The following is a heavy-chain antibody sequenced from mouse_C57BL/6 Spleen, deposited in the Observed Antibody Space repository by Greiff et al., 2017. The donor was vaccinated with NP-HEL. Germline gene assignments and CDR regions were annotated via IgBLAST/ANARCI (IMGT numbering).Heavy chain of an antibody. D-gene: IGHD1-1*01. CDR2: INPSSGYT. CDR3: ARSGNYYVSSYYWYFDF. V-gene: IGHV1-4*01. CDR1: GYTFTSYT. Sequence: VQLQQSGAELARPGASVKMSCKASGYTFTSYTMHWVKQRPGQGLEWIGYINPSSGYTKYNQKFKDKATLTADKSSRTAYMQLSSLTSEDSAVYYWARSGNYYVSSYYWYFDFWGTGTTVTVSS. J-gene: IGHJ1*03.